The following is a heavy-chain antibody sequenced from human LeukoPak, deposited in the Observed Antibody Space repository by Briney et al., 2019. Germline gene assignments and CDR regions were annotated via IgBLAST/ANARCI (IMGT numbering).Heavy chain of an antibody. J-gene: IGHJ4*02. V-gene: IGHV1-69*13. CDR3: ARARLESYDSSGYYDY. Sequence: ASVKVSCKASGGTFSSYAISWVRQAPGQGLEWMGGIIPIFGTANYAQKFQGRVTITADESTSTAYMELSSLRSEDTAVYYCARARLESYDSSGYYDYWGQGTLVTVSS. CDR2: IIPIFGTA. CDR1: GGTFSSYA. D-gene: IGHD3-22*01.